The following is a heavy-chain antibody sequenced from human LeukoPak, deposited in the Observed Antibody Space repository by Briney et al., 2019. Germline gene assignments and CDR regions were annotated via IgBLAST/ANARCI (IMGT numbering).Heavy chain of an antibody. CDR2: VNPISGGT. J-gene: IGHJ4*02. V-gene: IGHV1-2*02. CDR3: AKIVGGTADVY. D-gene: IGHD1-26*01. Sequence: ASVKVSCKASGYTFTGYYIHWVRQAPGQGLEWMGWVNPISGGTIYARKFQGRVTMTRDTSFSTAYMEVSRLRSDDTAVYYCAKIVGGTADVYWGQGTLVTVSS. CDR1: GYTFTGYY.